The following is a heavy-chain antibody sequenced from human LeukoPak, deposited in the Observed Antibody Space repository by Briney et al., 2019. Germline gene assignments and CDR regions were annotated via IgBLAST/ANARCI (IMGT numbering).Heavy chain of an antibody. V-gene: IGHV3-21*06. CDR1: GFTFSSYA. CDR2: ITSSSSYI. D-gene: IGHD1-26*01. Sequence: GGSLRLSCAASGFTFSSYAMSWVRHAPGKGLEWISSITSSSSYIYYADSVKGRFTISRDNAKNSLFLQMNNLSPDDTAVYFCARDPYSGNYGNYYYYYMDVRGKGTTVTISS. CDR3: ARDPYSGNYGNYYYYYMDV. J-gene: IGHJ6*03.